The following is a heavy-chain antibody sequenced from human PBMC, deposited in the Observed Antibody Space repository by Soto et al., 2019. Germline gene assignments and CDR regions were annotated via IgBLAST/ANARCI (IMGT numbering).Heavy chain of an antibody. D-gene: IGHD1-26*01. Sequence: LRLSCVASGFSITSFAMSWVRQAPGKGLEWASAISASGGSTYADSVKGRFTISRDNSKNTLYLQMNSLRVEDTAVYYCAKVLSSGSYSGALEYWGQGALVPVSS. CDR1: GFSITSFA. CDR2: ISASGGST. CDR3: AKVLSSGSYSGALEY. J-gene: IGHJ4*02. V-gene: IGHV3-23*01.